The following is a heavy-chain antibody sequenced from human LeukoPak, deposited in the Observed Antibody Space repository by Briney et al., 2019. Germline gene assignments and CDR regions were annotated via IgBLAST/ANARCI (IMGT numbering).Heavy chain of an antibody. CDR1: GGSFSGYY. V-gene: IGHV4-34*01. D-gene: IGHD3-22*01. J-gene: IGHJ4*02. Sequence: PSETLSLTCAVYGGSFSGYYWSWIRQPPGKGLEWIGEINHSGSTNYNPSLKSRVTISVDTSKNQFSLKLSSVTAADTAVYYCARRSGYYLKPFDYWDQGTLVTVPS. CDR3: ARRSGYYLKPFDY. CDR2: INHSGST.